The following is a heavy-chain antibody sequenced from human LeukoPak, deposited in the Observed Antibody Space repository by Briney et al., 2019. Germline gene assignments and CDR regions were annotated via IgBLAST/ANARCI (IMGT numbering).Heavy chain of an antibody. J-gene: IGHJ6*03. V-gene: IGHV3-23*01. CDR1: GFTFSSYA. Sequence: GGSLRLYCAASGFTFSSYAMSWVRQAPGKGLEWVSTISGSGGGTYYADSVKGRFTSCRDNPKNTLYLQMNSLRAEDTAVYYCAKGGGYNGYYYYNYMDVWGKGTTVTVSS. D-gene: IGHD5-24*01. CDR3: AKGGGYNGYYYYNYMDV. CDR2: ISGSGGGT.